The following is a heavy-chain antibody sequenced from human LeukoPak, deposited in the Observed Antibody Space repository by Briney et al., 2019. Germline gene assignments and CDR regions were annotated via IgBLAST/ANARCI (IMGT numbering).Heavy chain of an antibody. V-gene: IGHV3-73*01. CDR2: IRSKANSYAT. Sequence: PGGSLRLSCAASGFTFSGSAMHWVRQASGKGLEWVGRIRSKANSYATVYAASVKGRFTIARDDSKNTAYLQMNSLKTEDTAVYYCTNSHDYSNYEFDYWGQGTLVTVSS. D-gene: IGHD4-11*01. J-gene: IGHJ4*02. CDR3: TNSHDYSNYEFDY. CDR1: GFTFSGSA.